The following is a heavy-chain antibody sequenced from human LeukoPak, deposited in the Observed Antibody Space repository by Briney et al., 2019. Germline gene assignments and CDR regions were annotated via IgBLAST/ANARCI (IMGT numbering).Heavy chain of an antibody. CDR1: GGTFSSYA. CDR2: IFPIFGTP. J-gene: IGHJ6*03. D-gene: IGHD3-16*01. CDR3: ASPYDYVWGAHYYMDV. V-gene: IGHV1-69*06. Sequence: SVKVSCKASGGTFSSYAISGVRQAPGQGLKGMERIFPIFGTPNYAQKFQGRVTITADKSTSTAYMELSSLRSEDTAVYYCASPYDYVWGAHYYMDVWGKGTTVTVSS.